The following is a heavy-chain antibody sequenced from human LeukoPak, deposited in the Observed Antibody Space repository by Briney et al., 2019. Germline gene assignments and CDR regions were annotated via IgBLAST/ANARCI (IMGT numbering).Heavy chain of an antibody. J-gene: IGHJ3*02. CDR3: ARGGLVVVISAFDI. CDR2: IYRGGST. V-gene: IGHV3-53*01. Sequence: GGSLRLSCAASGFTVSSNHMNWVRQAPGKGLELVSVIYRGGSTYYTDSVKGRFTISRDNSKNTLYLQMNSLRAEDTAIYYCARGGLVVVISAFDIWGQGTMVTVSS. CDR1: GFTVSSNH. D-gene: IGHD3-22*01.